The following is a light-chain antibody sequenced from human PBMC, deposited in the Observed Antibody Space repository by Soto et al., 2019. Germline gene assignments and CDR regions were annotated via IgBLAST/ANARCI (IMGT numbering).Light chain of an antibody. CDR3: AAWYGSLNNVR. Sequence: QSVLTQPPSASGTPGQRVTISCSGSGSSIGTNTVNWYRQLPGTAPKRLIYGNNQRPSGVPDRFSGSKSGTSASLAISGLQSEDEADYYCAAWYGSLNNVRFGGGTKLTVL. CDR2: GNN. J-gene: IGLJ2*01. V-gene: IGLV1-44*01. CDR1: GSSIGTNT.